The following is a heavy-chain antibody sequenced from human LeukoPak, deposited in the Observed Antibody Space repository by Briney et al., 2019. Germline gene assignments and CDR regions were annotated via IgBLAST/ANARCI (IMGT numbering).Heavy chain of an antibody. Sequence: PGGSLRLSCAASGFTFSTYGMHWVRQAPGKGLEWVAFIRSDGSDKCHADSVKGRFTISRDNSKNTLYLQMNSLRTEDTAVYYCANEWLHVSGSYKANNWGQGTLVTVSS. CDR1: GFTFSTYG. CDR3: ANEWLHVSGSYKANN. CDR2: IRSDGSDK. J-gene: IGHJ4*02. V-gene: IGHV3-30*02. D-gene: IGHD3-10*01.